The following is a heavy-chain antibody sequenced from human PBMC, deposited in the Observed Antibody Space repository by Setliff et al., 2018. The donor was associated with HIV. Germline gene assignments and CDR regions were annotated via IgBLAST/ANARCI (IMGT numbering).Heavy chain of an antibody. CDR2: INPSGGST. J-gene: IGHJ6*02. Sequence: AASVNVSCKASGYTFTSYYMHWVRQAPGQGLEWMGIINPSGGSTSYAQKFQGRVTMTRDTSTSTVYMELSSLRSEDTAVYYCARDRRDGLYYHGMDVWGQGTTVTVSS. CDR1: GYTFTSYY. CDR3: ARDRRDGLYYHGMDV. D-gene: IGHD5-12*01. V-gene: IGHV1-46*01.